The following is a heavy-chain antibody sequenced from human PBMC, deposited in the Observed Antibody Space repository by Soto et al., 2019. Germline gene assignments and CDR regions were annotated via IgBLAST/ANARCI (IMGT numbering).Heavy chain of an antibody. D-gene: IGHD6-19*01. CDR1: GFTFSSYA. CDR3: ARASYSSGWGSLDP. J-gene: IGHJ5*02. CDR2: ISYDGSNK. V-gene: IGHV3-30-3*01. Sequence: GGSLRLSCAASGFTFSSYAMHWVRQAPGKGLEWVAVISYDGSNKYYADSVKGRFTISRDNFKNTLYLQMNSLRAEDTAVYYCARASYSSGWGSLDPWGQGTLVTVSS.